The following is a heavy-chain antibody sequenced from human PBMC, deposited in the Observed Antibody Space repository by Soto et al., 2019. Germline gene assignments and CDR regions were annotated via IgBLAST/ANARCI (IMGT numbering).Heavy chain of an antibody. V-gene: IGHV4-30-2*01. CDR3: AAGGGLPRYY. J-gene: IGHJ4*02. CDR2: IYHSGST. CDR1: GGSISSGGYS. Sequence: QLQLQESGSGLVKPSQTLSLTCAVSGGSISSGGYSWSWIRQPPGKGLEWIGYIYHSGSTYYNPSLKSPVTISVDRSKSQFSRKLSSVTAADTAVYYCAAGGGLPRYYWGQGTLVTVSS. D-gene: IGHD5-12*01.